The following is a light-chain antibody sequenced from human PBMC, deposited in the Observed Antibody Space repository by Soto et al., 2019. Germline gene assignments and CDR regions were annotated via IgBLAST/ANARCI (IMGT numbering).Light chain of an antibody. CDR1: QSVGSW. J-gene: IGKJ1*01. CDR2: DVS. V-gene: IGKV3-11*01. CDR3: QQRHWPWT. Sequence: EIVLTQSPATLSLSPGERATLSCRASQSVGSWLAWYQQKPGQPPRLLIYDVSNGATGIPARFSGSGSGTDFTLTISSLDPEDFAVYYCQQRHWPWTFGQGTTVEVK.